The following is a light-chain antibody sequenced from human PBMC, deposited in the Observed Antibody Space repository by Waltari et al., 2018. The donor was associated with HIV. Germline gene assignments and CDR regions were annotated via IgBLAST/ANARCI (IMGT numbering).Light chain of an antibody. Sequence: QSALTQPASVSGSPGQSISISFPFPSLSISPYNYVSWYQQHAGKAPKLLIYQVSHRPSGVSDRFSGSKSGSTASLTISGLQANDEAHYYCSSFTITSTVIFGGGTRLTVL. J-gene: IGLJ2*01. CDR1: SLSISPYNY. CDR2: QVS. V-gene: IGLV2-14*03. CDR3: SSFTITSTVI.